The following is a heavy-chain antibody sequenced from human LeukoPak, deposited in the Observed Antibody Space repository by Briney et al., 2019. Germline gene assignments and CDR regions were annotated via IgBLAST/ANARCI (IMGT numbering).Heavy chain of an antibody. CDR2: IYYSGST. CDR3: ARRVEMATGGDAFDI. J-gene: IGHJ3*02. D-gene: IGHD5-24*01. Sequence: SETLSLTCTVSGGSISSYYWSWIRQPPGEGLEWIGYIYYSGSTNYNPSLKSRVTISVDTSKNQFSLKLSSVTAADTAVYYCARRVEMATGGDAFDIWGQGTMVTVSS. V-gene: IGHV4-59*08. CDR1: GGSISSYY.